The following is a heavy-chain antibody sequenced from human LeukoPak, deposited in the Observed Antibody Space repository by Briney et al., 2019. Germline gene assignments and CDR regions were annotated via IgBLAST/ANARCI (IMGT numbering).Heavy chain of an antibody. Sequence: ASVKVSCKASGYTFTGYYMHWVRQAPGQGLEWMGWINPNSGGTNYAQKFQGRVTMTRDTSISTAYMELSRLRSDGTAVYYCARAPPPHIKWDYWGQGTLVTVSS. CDR1: GYTFTGYY. CDR3: ARAPPPHIKWDY. D-gene: IGHD2-21*01. J-gene: IGHJ4*02. CDR2: INPNSGGT. V-gene: IGHV1-2*02.